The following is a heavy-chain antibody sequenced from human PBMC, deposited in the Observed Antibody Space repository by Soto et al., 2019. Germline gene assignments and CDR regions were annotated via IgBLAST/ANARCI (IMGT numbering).Heavy chain of an antibody. CDR3: ARAKSLTFDY. J-gene: IGHJ4*02. CDR1: GFTFTSYY. V-gene: IGHV1-46*01. CDR2: INPSGGST. Sequence: PGGSLRLSCAASGFTFTSYYMPWVRQAPGQGLEWMGIINPSGGSTSYAQKFQGRVTMTRDTSTSTVYMELSSLRSEDTAVYYCARAKSLTFDYWGQGTLVTVSS.